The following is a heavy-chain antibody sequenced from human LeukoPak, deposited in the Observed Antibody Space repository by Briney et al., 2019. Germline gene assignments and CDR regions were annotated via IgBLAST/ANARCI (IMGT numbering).Heavy chain of an antibody. Sequence: ASVKVSCKASGYTFTSYGVSWVRQAPGQGLEWMGWFSVYNGNTNYAQKFQGRVTMTTDTSTSTLYMELSSLRSEDTAIYYCARESRPIAASGRGAFDIWGQGTMVSVSS. CDR3: ARESRPIAASGRGAFDI. D-gene: IGHD6-13*01. V-gene: IGHV1-18*01. J-gene: IGHJ3*02. CDR2: FSVYNGNT. CDR1: GYTFTSYG.